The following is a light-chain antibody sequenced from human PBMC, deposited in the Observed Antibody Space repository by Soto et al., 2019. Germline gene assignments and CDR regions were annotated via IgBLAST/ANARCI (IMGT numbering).Light chain of an antibody. Sequence: DIQMTKSPPTLSAFVGDRVTITCRASQSISRWLAWFQQKPGKAPKLLIYLASTLQSGVPSRFSGSRSGTDFTLSISSLHPEDFATYYCQQLDSYPITFGQGTRLEIK. V-gene: IGKV1-5*03. J-gene: IGKJ5*01. CDR2: LAS. CDR3: QQLDSYPIT. CDR1: QSISRW.